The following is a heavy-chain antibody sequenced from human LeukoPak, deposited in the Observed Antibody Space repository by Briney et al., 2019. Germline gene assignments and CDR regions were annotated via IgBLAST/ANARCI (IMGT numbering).Heavy chain of an antibody. J-gene: IGHJ3*02. CDR1: GVTLSRVW. CDR2: IKQDGSEK. V-gene: IGHV3-7*01. Sequence: GGSLRLSCAPSGVTLSRVWLTCVRQAPGKGLGWVASIKQDGSEKQYGDFVEGRFTVSRDNAKNSMSLQMNSLRAEDTALYYCARDAGRREDIWGQGTMITVSS. D-gene: IGHD1-1*01. CDR3: ARDAGRREDI.